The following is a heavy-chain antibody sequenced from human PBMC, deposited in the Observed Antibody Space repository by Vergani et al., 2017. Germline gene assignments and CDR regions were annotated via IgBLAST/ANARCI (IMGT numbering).Heavy chain of an antibody. Sequence: QVQLVESGGGVVQPGRSLRLSCAASGFTFSSYGMHWVRQAPGKGLEWVAVIWYDGSNKYYADSVKGRFTISRDNSKNTLYLQMNSLRADDTAVYYCAGDSEEDIVVVPAANLFDYWGQGTLVTVSS. CDR2: IWYDGSNK. CDR1: GFTFSSYG. CDR3: AGDSEEDIVVVPAANLFDY. D-gene: IGHD2-2*01. V-gene: IGHV3-33*01. J-gene: IGHJ4*02.